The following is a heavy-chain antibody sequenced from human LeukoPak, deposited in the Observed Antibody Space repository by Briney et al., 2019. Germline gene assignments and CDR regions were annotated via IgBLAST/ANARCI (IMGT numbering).Heavy chain of an antibody. Sequence: PGGSLRLSCAASGFTFSSYAMSWVRQAPGKGLEWVSAISGSGGSTYYADSVKGRFTISRDNAKNSLYLQMNSLRAEDTAVYYCARENYGGNSRALDAFDIWGQGTMVTVSS. J-gene: IGHJ3*02. V-gene: IGHV3-23*01. CDR3: ARENYGGNSRALDAFDI. CDR1: GFTFSSYA. CDR2: ISGSGGST. D-gene: IGHD4-23*01.